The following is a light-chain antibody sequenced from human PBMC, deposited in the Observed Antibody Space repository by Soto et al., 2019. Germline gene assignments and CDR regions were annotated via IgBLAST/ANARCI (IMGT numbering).Light chain of an antibody. CDR2: WAS. CDR3: QQYFSCSRT. V-gene: IGKV4-1*01. Sequence: DIVMTQSPDSLAVSLGERATINCKSSQSVLNSSNNKNYLAWYQQKPGQPPKLLIYWASTRESGVPDRFSGSGSGTDFTRTISSLQADDVAVYYCQQYFSCSRTFGQGTKVEIK. J-gene: IGKJ1*01. CDR1: QSVLNSSNNKNY.